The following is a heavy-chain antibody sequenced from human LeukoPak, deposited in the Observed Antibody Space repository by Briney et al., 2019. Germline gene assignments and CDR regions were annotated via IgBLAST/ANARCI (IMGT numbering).Heavy chain of an antibody. J-gene: IGHJ4*02. CDR2: ISWNSGGV. CDR1: GFTFDDYA. V-gene: IGHV3-9*01. CDR3: AKERDRGAFDY. Sequence: GRSLRLSCAASGFTFDDYAMHWVRQAPGKGLEWASGISWNSGGVGYADSVKGRFTISRDNAKNSLYLQMNSLRAEDTALYYCAKERDRGAFDYWGQGTLVTVSS. D-gene: IGHD3-10*01.